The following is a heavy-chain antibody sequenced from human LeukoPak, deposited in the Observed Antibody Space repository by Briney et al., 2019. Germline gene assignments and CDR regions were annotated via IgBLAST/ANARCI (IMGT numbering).Heavy chain of an antibody. J-gene: IGHJ4*02. CDR2: ISYDGSNK. V-gene: IGHV3-30*04. CDR3: ARGHDFWSGYPYYFDY. D-gene: IGHD3-3*01. Sequence: GGSLRLSCAASGFTFSSYAMHWVRQAPGKGLEWVAVISYDGSNKYYADSVKGRFTISRDNSKNTLYLQMNSLRAEDTAVYYCARGHDFWSGYPYYFDYWGQGTLVTVSS. CDR1: GFTFSSYA.